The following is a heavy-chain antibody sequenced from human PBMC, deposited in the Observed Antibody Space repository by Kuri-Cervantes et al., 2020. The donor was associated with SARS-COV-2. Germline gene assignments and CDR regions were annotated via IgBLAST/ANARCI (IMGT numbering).Heavy chain of an antibody. Sequence: GGSLRLSCAASGFTFSSYSMNWVRQAPGKGLEWVSVIYSGGSTYYADSVKGRFTISRDNSKNTLYLQMNSLRAEDTAVYYCARDRSFGYWGQGTLVTVSS. CDR3: ARDRSFGY. J-gene: IGHJ4*02. V-gene: IGHV3-66*01. CDR2: IYSGGST. CDR1: GFTFSSYS.